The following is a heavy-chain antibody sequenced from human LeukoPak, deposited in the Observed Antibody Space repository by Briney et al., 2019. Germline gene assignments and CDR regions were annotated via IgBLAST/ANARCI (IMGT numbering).Heavy chain of an antibody. J-gene: IGHJ4*02. CDR2: IYYSGST. CDR3: ARANYFDY. CDR1: GGSISSYY. V-gene: IGHV4-59*01. Sequence: SETLSLTCTVSGGSISSYYWSWFRQPPGEGPEWIGSIYYSGSTNYNPSLKSRVTMSVDTSKNQFSLKLSSVTAADTAVYYCARANYFDYWGQGTLVTVSS.